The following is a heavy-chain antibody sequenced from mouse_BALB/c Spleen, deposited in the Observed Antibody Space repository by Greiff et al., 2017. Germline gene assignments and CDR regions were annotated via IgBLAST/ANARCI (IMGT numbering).Heavy chain of an antibody. CDR2: ISSGGSYT. D-gene: IGHD2-4*01. J-gene: IGHJ4*01. CDR3: ARVGDYDRYAMDY. V-gene: IGHV5-9-4*01. Sequence: EVQVVESGGGLVKPGGSLKLSCAASGFTFSSYAMSWVRQSPEKRLEWVAEISSGGSYTYYPDTVTGRFTISRDNAKNTLYLEMSSLRSEDTAMYYCARVGDYDRYAMDYWGQGTSVTVSS. CDR1: GFTFSSYA.